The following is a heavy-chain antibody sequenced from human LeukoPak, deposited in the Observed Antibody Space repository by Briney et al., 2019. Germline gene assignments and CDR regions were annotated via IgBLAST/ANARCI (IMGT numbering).Heavy chain of an antibody. CDR3: ARGMAIPGAFDI. J-gene: IGHJ3*02. D-gene: IGHD2-21*01. CDR1: GFSFSGHW. Sequence: GGSLRLSCAASGFSFSGHWMNWVRQAPGKGLEWVSSISSSSSYIYYADSVKGRFTISRDNAKNSLYLQMNSLRAEDTAVYYCARGMAIPGAFDIWGQGTMVTVSS. V-gene: IGHV3-21*01. CDR2: ISSSSSYI.